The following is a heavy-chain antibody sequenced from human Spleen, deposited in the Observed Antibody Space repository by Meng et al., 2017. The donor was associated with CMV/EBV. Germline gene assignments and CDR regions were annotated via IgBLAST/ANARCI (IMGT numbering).Heavy chain of an antibody. Sequence: LSLTFGVYGVSFSGYYGSWIRQPPGKGLEWIGEINHSGSTNYNPSLKSRVTISVDTSKNQFSLKLSSVTAADTAVYYCARGQGASFDPWGQGTLVTVSS. J-gene: IGHJ5*02. V-gene: IGHV4-34*01. CDR3: ARGQGASFDP. CDR1: GVSFSGYY. CDR2: INHSGST.